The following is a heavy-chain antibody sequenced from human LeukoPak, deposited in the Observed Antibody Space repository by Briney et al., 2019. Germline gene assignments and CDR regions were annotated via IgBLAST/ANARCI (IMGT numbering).Heavy chain of an antibody. D-gene: IGHD1-20*01. Sequence: GGSLRLSCAASGFTFSGYSMNWVRRAPGKGLEWVSSIGTSSTYIYYADSVRGRFTISRDNAKNSLYLRMNSLRADDTAVYYCARDPPSYNWNDMDPWGQGTLVTVSS. J-gene: IGHJ5*02. V-gene: IGHV3-21*01. CDR1: GFTFSGYS. CDR2: IGTSSTYI. CDR3: ARDPPSYNWNDMDP.